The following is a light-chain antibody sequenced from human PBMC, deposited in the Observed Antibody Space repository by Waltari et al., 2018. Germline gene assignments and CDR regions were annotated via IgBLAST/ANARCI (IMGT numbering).Light chain of an antibody. Sequence: QSALTQPASVSGTPAQSITISCSGTTSDVGSYDLVSWYHQHPGEAPKLLICEVFKRPPDTSSRFSGAKSGSTASLTISGLQPEDEADYYCCSYAGRGTYVFGSGTKVTVL. CDR2: EVF. V-gene: IGLV2-23*02. CDR1: TSDVGSYDL. J-gene: IGLJ1*01. CDR3: CSYAGRGTYV.